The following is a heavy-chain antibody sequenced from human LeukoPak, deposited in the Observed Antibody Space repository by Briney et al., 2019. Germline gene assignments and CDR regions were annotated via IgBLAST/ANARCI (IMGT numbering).Heavy chain of an antibody. CDR1: GYSISSGYY. CDR2: INHSGST. J-gene: IGHJ5*02. V-gene: IGHV4-38-2*02. Sequence: SETLSLTCSVSGYSISSGYYWSWIRQSPGKGLEWIGEINHSGSTNYNPSLKSRVTISLDTSKNRFSLKLSSVTAADTAVYYCARQPKRLWGRNNWIDPWGQGTLVTVSS. CDR3: ARQPKRLWGRNNWIDP. D-gene: IGHD6-25*01.